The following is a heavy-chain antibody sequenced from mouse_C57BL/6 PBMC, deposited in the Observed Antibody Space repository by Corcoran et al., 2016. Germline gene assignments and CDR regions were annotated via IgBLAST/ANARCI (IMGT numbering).Heavy chain of an antibody. Sequence: EVQLQQSGPELVKPGASVKIPCKASGYTFTDYNMDWVKQSHGKSLEWIGDINPNNGGTIYNQKFKGKATLTVDKSSSTVYMELRSLTSEDTAVYYCARSQTAQDYYFDYGGQGTTLTVSS. V-gene: IGHV1-18*01. CDR1: GYTFTDYN. J-gene: IGHJ2*01. CDR3: ARSQTAQDYYFDY. D-gene: IGHD3-2*02. CDR2: INPNNGGT.